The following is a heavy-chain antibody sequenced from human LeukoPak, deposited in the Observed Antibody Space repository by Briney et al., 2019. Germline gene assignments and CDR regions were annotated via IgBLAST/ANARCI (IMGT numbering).Heavy chain of an antibody. CDR3: TTDAYYDNSGYYYRAFDI. Sequence: PGGSLRLSCAASGFTFSNAWMTWVRQAPGEGLEWVGRIKSKTDGGTTDYAAPVKGRFTISRDDSKNTLYLQMNSLKTEDTAMYYCTTDAYYDNSGYYYRAFDIWGQGTMVTVSS. D-gene: IGHD3-22*01. J-gene: IGHJ3*02. V-gene: IGHV3-15*01. CDR2: IKSKTDGGTT. CDR1: GFTFSNAW.